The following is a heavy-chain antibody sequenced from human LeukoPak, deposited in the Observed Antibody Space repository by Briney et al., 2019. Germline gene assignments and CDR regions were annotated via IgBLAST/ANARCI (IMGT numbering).Heavy chain of an antibody. V-gene: IGHV3-20*04. CDR2: INWNGDST. D-gene: IGHD3-10*01. CDR3: ARDELLNRNWFDP. Sequence: GGSLRLSCRGSGFKFDDYGVTWVRQAPGKGLEWVSDINWNGDSTGYAHSVRGRFTISRDNSKNSVYLQMNSLRVEDTAFYYCARDELLNRNWFDPWGQGTLVTVSS. J-gene: IGHJ5*02. CDR1: GFKFDDYG.